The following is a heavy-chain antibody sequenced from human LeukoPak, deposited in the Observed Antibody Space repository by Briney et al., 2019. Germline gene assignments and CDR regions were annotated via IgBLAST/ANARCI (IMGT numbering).Heavy chain of an antibody. CDR1: GYTFSSNY. V-gene: IGHV1-46*01. CDR2: INPSGGST. J-gene: IGHJ5*02. CDR3: ARDPTVITSSRITIFGVAKSPHNWFDP. Sequence: ASVKVSCKASGYTFSSNYIHWVRQAPGQGLEWMGLINPSGGSTTYAQNFQGRVTMTSDTSTSTVYMQLSSLRSEDTAMYYCARDPTVITSSRITIFGVAKSPHNWFDPWSQETLVTVSS. D-gene: IGHD3-3*01.